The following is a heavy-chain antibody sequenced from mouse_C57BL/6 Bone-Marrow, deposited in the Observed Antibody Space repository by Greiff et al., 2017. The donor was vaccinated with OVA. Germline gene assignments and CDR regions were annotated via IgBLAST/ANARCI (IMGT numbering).Heavy chain of an antibody. V-gene: IGHV1-7*01. Sequence: QVQLQQSGAELAKPGASVKLSCKASGYTFTSYWMHWVKQRPGQGLEWIGYINPSSGYTKYNQKFKDKDTLTADKSSSTAYMQLSSLTYEDSAVYYSAKHTTVVAKGDYYAKDYWGQGTTVTVAS. CDR2: INPSSGYT. D-gene: IGHD1-1*01. CDR3: AKHTTVVAKGDYYAKDY. J-gene: IGHJ4*01. CDR1: GYTFTSYW.